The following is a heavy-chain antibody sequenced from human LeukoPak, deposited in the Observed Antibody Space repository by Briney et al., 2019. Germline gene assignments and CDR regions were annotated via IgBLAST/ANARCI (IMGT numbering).Heavy chain of an antibody. D-gene: IGHD6-19*01. V-gene: IGHV3-48*01. CDR1: GFTFSSYS. CDR2: ISSSSSTI. Sequence: GGSLRLSCAASGFTFSSYSINWVRQAPGKGLEWVSYISSSSSTIYYADSVKGRFTISRDNSNNTLYLQMNSLRAEDTAVYYCAKGSGSGWYGWFDPWGQGTLVTVSS. CDR3: AKGSGSGWYGWFDP. J-gene: IGHJ5*02.